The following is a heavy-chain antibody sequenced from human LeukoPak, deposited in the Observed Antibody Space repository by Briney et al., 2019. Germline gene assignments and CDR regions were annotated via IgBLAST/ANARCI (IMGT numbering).Heavy chain of an antibody. CDR1: GASITTYY. V-gene: IGHV4-59*01. J-gene: IGHJ4*02. Sequence: ETLSLTCNVSGASITTYYWNWIRQSPGKGLEWIAYIHDTWNTNYNPSLKSRVTISIETSKNQFSLKLASVTAADTAVYYCAGTQYYYDSSGYWVYWGQGTLVTVSS. D-gene: IGHD3-22*01. CDR2: IHDTWNT. CDR3: AGTQYYYDSSGYWVY.